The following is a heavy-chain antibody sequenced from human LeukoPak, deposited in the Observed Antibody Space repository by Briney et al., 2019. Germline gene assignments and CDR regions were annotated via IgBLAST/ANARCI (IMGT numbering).Heavy chain of an antibody. V-gene: IGHV3-30*02. CDR2: VRYDGSNK. Sequence: PGGSLRLSCAASGVIFSTYGIHWVRQPPGKGLEWVAFVRYDGSNKYYADSVKGRFTIPRDDSKSTVYLQMNSLRAADTEIYYCAKEPGAGVPGYYMDVWGKGTTVTVSS. D-gene: IGHD2-2*01. J-gene: IGHJ6*03. CDR1: GVIFSTYG. CDR3: AKEPGAGVPGYYMDV.